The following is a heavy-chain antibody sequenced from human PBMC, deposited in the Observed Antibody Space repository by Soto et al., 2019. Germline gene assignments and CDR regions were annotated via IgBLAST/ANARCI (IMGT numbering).Heavy chain of an antibody. CDR1: GFTFTSSA. CDR2: IVVGSGNT. Sequence: GASVKVSCKASGFTFTSSAVQWVRQARGQRLEWIGWIVVGSGNTNYAQKFQERVTITRDMSTSTAYMELSSLRSEDTAVYYCAAAGLWFGGFDYYGMDVWGQGTTVTVSS. CDR3: AAAGLWFGGFDYYGMDV. J-gene: IGHJ6*02. D-gene: IGHD3-10*01. V-gene: IGHV1-58*01.